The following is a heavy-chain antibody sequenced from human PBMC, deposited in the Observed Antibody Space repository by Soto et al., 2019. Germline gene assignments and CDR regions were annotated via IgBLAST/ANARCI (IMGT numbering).Heavy chain of an antibody. CDR2: INSDGSST. Sequence: EVQLVESGGGLVQPGGSLRLSCAVSGLTFSNYWMNWVRQAPGKGLVWVSRINSDGSSTDYAGSVKGRLTISRDNARNTRYLEMHSLRAEDAALYYCGRGGRIVASASVDWGQGTLVTVSS. CDR3: GRGGRIVASASVD. V-gene: IGHV3-74*01. J-gene: IGHJ4*02. CDR1: GLTFSNYW. D-gene: IGHD3-22*01.